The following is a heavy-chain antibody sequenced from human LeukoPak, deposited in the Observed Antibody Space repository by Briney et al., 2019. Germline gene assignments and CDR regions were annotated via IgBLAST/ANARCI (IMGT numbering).Heavy chain of an antibody. CDR2: INHSGST. J-gene: IGHJ5*02. Sequence: SETLSLTCAVYGGSFSGCYWSWIRQPPGKGLEWIGEINHSGSTNYNPSLKSRVTISVDTSKNQFSLKLSSVTAADTAVYYCARGGGCSGGSCYRLLRPGTGGWFDPWGQGTLVTVSS. CDR3: ARGGGCSGGSCYRLLRPGTGGWFDP. D-gene: IGHD2-15*01. CDR1: GGSFSGCY. V-gene: IGHV4-34*01.